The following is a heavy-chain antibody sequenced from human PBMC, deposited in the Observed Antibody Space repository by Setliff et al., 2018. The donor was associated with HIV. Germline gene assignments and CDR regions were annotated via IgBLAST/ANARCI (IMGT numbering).Heavy chain of an antibody. CDR3: SRDSNAPYFQH. CDR2: INHSGRT. Sequence: SETLSLTCAVYGGSFSGYYWSWIRQPPGKGLEWIGEINHSGRTNYNPSLKSRATISMDVSKNQYSLRLRSVTAADTAVYYCSRDSNAPYFQHWGQGTLVTVSS. V-gene: IGHV4-34*01. CDR1: GGSFSGYY. D-gene: IGHD1-1*01. J-gene: IGHJ1*01.